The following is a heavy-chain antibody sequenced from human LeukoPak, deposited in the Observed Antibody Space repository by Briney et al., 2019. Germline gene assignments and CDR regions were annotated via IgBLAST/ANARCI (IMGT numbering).Heavy chain of an antibody. CDR3: AAYAGGSGSLDLAGPFDP. CDR2: ISAYNGNI. D-gene: IGHD3-10*01. Sequence: ASVKVSCKASGYTFTSYGISWVRQAPGQGLEWMGWISAYNGNINYAQKLQGRVTMTTDTSTSTAYMELRSLRSDDTAVYYCAAYAGGSGSLDLAGPFDPWGQGTLVTVSS. CDR1: GYTFTSYG. J-gene: IGHJ5*02. V-gene: IGHV1-18*01.